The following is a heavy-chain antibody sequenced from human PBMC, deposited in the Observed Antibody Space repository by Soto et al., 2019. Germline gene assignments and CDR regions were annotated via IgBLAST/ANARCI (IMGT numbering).Heavy chain of an antibody. V-gene: IGHV3-23*01. J-gene: IGHJ4*02. D-gene: IGHD1-26*01. CDR2: IRGDLVTT. CDR1: GFTFSDHA. Sequence: EMQLLESGGDLVQPGGSLRLSCATSGFTFSDHAMHWVRQAPGEGLEWVSGIRGDLVTTPYADSVKGRFTIPRDNSKNTLYLQMNSLRAEDTAIYYCVKEGKMGVEGFDFWGQGTLVTVSS. CDR3: VKEGKMGVEGFDF.